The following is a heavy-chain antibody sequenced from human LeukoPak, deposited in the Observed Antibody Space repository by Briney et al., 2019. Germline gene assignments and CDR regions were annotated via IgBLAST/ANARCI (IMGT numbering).Heavy chain of an antibody. CDR3: ATMDIVVVPAAHTSVGD. V-gene: IGHV1-69*13. CDR1: GGTFISYA. CDR2: IIPIFGTA. D-gene: IGHD2-2*03. Sequence: SVKVSCKASGGTFISYAISWVRQAPGQGLEWMGGIIPIFGTANYAQKFQGRVTITADESTSTAFMELSSLTSEDTAVYYCATMDIVVVPAAHTSVGDWGQGTLVTVSS. J-gene: IGHJ4*02.